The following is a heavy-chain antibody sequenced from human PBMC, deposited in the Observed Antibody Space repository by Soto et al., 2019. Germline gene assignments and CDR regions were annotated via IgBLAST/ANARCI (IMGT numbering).Heavy chain of an antibody. Sequence: SVKVSCKASGYTFTSYCMHWVRQAPGQGLEWMGGIIPIFGTANYAQKFQGRVTITADESTSTAYMELSSLRSEDTAVYYCSTYYYDSSGYQNFDYWGQGTLVTVSS. CDR3: STYYYDSSGYQNFDY. D-gene: IGHD3-22*01. CDR1: GYTFTSYC. J-gene: IGHJ4*02. V-gene: IGHV1-69*13. CDR2: IIPIFGTA.